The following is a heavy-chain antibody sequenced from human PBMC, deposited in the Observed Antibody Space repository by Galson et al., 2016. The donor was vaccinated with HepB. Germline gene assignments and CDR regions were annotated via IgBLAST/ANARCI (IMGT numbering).Heavy chain of an antibody. CDR3: ARTSYRECTGPRCVNFRYCDYYMDV. V-gene: IGHV3-53*01. D-gene: IGHD2-8*02. Sequence: LRLSCAASGFTVSSYYMSWVRQAPGKGLEWVSVIFYGGTTYYADSVEGRFTISRDDSMNTLYLQMNSLPAEDTAVYFCARTSYRECTGPRCVNFRYCDYYMDVWGKGTTVTVSS. CDR1: GFTVSSYY. J-gene: IGHJ6*03. CDR2: IFYGGTT.